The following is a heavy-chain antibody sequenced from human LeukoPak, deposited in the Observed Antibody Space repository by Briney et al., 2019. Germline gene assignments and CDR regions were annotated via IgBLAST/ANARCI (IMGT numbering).Heavy chain of an antibody. D-gene: IGHD1-26*01. J-gene: IGHJ5*02. V-gene: IGHV1-2*02. CDR2: INPNSGGT. CDR3: ATDRRSGSYYWFDP. Sequence: ASVKVSCKASGYTFTGYYMHWVRQAPGQGLEWMGWINPNSGGTNYAQKFQGRVTMTRDTSISTAYMELSRLRSDDTAVYYCATDRRSGSYYWFDPWGQGTLVTVSS. CDR1: GYTFTGYY.